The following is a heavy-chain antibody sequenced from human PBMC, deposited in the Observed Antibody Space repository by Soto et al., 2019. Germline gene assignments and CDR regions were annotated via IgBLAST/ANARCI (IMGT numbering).Heavy chain of an antibody. V-gene: IGHV4-59*08. CDR3: ARHNYGSGSTYFDY. J-gene: IGHJ4*02. CDR2: IYYSGST. D-gene: IGHD3-10*01. Sequence: SETLSLTCSVFGGSMSPYYWSWIRQSPGKGLEWIGYIYYSGSTNYNPSLKSRVTISVDTSKNQFSLKLNSMTAADTAVYYRARHNYGSGSTYFDYWGQGTLVTVSS. CDR1: GGSMSPYY.